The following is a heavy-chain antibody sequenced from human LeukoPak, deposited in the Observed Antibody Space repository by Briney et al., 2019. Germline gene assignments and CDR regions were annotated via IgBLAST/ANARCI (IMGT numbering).Heavy chain of an antibody. J-gene: IGHJ4*02. Sequence: GGSLRLSCAASGFTFSSYAMHWVRRAPGKGLEWVSAISGSGGSTYYADSVKGRFTISRDNSKNTLYLQMNSLRAEDTAVYYCAKEEMDCSSTSCKYYFDYWGQGTLVTVSS. CDR2: ISGSGGST. CDR1: GFTFSSYA. V-gene: IGHV3-23*01. D-gene: IGHD2-2*01. CDR3: AKEEMDCSSTSCKYYFDY.